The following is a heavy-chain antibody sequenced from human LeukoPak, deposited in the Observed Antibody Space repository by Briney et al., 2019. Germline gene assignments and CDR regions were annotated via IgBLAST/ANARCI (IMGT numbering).Heavy chain of an antibody. V-gene: IGHV3-30*02. Sequence: SGGSLRLSCAASGFTFSSYWMSWVRQAPGKGLEWVAFIRYDGSDKYYADSVKGRFTISRDNSKNTLYLQMNSLRADDTAVYYCAKLRLGSIDYWGQGTLVTVSS. D-gene: IGHD3-10*01. CDR1: GFTFSSYW. J-gene: IGHJ4*02. CDR2: IRYDGSDK. CDR3: AKLRLGSIDY.